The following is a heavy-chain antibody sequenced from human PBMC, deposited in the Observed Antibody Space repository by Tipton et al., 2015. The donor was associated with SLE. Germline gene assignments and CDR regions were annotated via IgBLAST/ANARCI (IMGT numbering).Heavy chain of an antibody. Sequence: TLSLTCTVSGDSLSSGNYYWNWIRQPAGKGLEWIGRISPTGTTHYNPSLKSRATLSIDTSKNQFSLKMNSVTAADTAVYYCARQGALLGSFDIWGQGTMVTVSS. CDR3: ARQGALLGSFDI. V-gene: IGHV4-61*02. J-gene: IGHJ3*02. CDR1: GDSLSSGNYY. D-gene: IGHD1-26*01. CDR2: ISPTGTT.